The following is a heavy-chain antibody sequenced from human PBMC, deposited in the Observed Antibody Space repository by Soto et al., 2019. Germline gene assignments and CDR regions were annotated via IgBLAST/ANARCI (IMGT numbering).Heavy chain of an antibody. J-gene: IGHJ5*02. CDR3: ARGTDSSGWYSWFDP. CDR1: GFTFSSYS. CDR2: ISSSSSTI. V-gene: IGHV3-48*01. D-gene: IGHD6-19*01. Sequence: GGSLRLSCAASGFTFSSYSMNWVRQAPGKGLEWVSYISSSSSTIYYADSVKGRFTISRDNAKNSLYLQMNSLRAEDTAVYYCARGTDSSGWYSWFDPWGQGTLVTVSS.